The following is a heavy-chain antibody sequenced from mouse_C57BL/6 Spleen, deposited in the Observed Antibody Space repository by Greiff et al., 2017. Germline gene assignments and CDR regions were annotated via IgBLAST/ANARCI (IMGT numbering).Heavy chain of an antibody. CDR1: GYSITSGYY. Sequence: EVKLMESGPGLVKPSQSLSLTCSVTGYSITSGYYWNWIRQFPGNKLEWMGYISYDGSNNYNPSLKNRISITRDTSKNQFFLKLNSVTTEDTATYYCAREEQVLDYWGQGTTLTVSS. V-gene: IGHV3-6*01. J-gene: IGHJ2*01. CDR3: AREEQVLDY. CDR2: ISYDGSN.